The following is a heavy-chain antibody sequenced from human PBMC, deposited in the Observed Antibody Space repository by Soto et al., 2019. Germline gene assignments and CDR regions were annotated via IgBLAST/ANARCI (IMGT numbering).Heavy chain of an antibody. CDR3: ARGGYDSSGYFFDY. CDR1: GYTFTGYY. CDR2: INPNSGGT. V-gene: IGHV1-2*02. D-gene: IGHD3-22*01. J-gene: IGHJ4*02. Sequence: ASVKVSCKASGYTFTGYYMHGVRQAPGQGLEWMGWINPNSGGTNYAQKFQGRVTMTRETSISTAYMELGRLRSDDTAVYYCARGGYDSSGYFFDYWGQGTLVTFSP.